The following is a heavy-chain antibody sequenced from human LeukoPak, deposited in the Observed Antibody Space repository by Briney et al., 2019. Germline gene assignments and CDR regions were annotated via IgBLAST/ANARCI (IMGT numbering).Heavy chain of an antibody. CDR3: ARESTAAATLEY. J-gene: IGHJ4*02. V-gene: IGHV4-4*02. CDR1: GGSISSSNW. D-gene: IGHD6-13*01. CDR2: IYHSGGT. Sequence: SETLSLTCAVSGGSISSSNWWSWVRQPPGKWLEWIGSIYHSGGTYYNPSLKSRVTISVDTSKNQFSLKLSSVTAADTAVYYCARESTAAATLEYWGQGTLVTVSS.